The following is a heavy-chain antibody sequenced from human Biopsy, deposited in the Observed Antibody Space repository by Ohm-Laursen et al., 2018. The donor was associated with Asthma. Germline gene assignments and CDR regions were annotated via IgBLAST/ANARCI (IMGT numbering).Heavy chain of an antibody. J-gene: IGHJ3*02. Sequence: SLRLSFAASGFTVSTNGMSCVRQPPGKGLEWVSVIYSGGGTYYADSVQGRVTISRDNSKNTQSLQMNSLRAEDTAVYYCARAYGGSFFSGSFDIWGQGTMVTVSS. CDR2: IYSGGGT. D-gene: IGHD4-23*01. V-gene: IGHV3-53*01. CDR3: ARAYGGSFFSGSFDI. CDR1: GFTVSTNG.